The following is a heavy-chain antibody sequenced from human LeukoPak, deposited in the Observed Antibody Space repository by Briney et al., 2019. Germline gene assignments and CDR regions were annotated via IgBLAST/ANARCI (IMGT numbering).Heavy chain of an antibody. CDR3: AKERLGGNYGDYAVDY. D-gene: IGHD4-17*01. J-gene: IGHJ4*02. CDR2: VSGSGDGT. CDR1: RFTFTSYA. Sequence: GGSLRLSCAASRFTFTSYAMGWVRQAPGKGLEWVSSVSGSGDGTYYADSVKGRFTISRDNSKKTLDLHMDSLRAEDTAVYYCAKERLGGNYGDYAVDYWGQGTMVTVSS. V-gene: IGHV3-23*01.